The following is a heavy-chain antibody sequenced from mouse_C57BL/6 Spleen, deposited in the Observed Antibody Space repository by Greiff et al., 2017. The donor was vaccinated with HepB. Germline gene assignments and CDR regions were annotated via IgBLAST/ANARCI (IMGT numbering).Heavy chain of an antibody. Sequence: QVQLQQSGPELVKPGASVKISCKASGYAFSSSWMNWVKQRPGKGLEWIGRIYPGDGDTNYNGKFKGKATLTADKSSSTAYMQLSSLTSEDSAVYCCAREGTGAMDYWGQGTSVTVSS. CDR3: AREGTGAMDY. D-gene: IGHD3-3*01. V-gene: IGHV1-82*01. CDR1: GYAFSSSW. J-gene: IGHJ4*01. CDR2: IYPGDGDT.